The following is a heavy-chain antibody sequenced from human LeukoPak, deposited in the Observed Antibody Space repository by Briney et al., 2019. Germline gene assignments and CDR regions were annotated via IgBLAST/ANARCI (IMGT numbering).Heavy chain of an antibody. CDR1: GFTFSSYG. V-gene: IGHV3-23*01. J-gene: IGHJ4*02. CDR2: ISGSGGST. CDR3: AKSGAMIVVVTPFDY. Sequence: PGGTLRLSCAASGFTFSSYGMSWVRQAPGKGLEWVSAISGSGGSTYYADSVKGRFTISRDNSKNTLYLQMNSLRAEDTAVYYCAKSGAMIVVVTPFDYWGQGTLVTVSS. D-gene: IGHD3-22*01.